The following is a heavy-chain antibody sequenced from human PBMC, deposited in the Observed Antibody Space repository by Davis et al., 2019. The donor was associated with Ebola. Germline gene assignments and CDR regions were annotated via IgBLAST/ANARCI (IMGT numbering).Heavy chain of an antibody. CDR2: IYPGDSDT. CDR3: ARQGAMANGEGDY. D-gene: IGHD2-8*01. CDR1: GYSSTSYW. V-gene: IGHV5-51*01. J-gene: IGHJ4*02. Sequence: GESLNISCKGSGYSSTSYWIGWVSQMPGKGLEWMGIIYPGDSDTRYSPSFQGQVTILADKSISTAYLQWSSLKASDTAMYYCARQGAMANGEGDYWGQGTLVTVSS.